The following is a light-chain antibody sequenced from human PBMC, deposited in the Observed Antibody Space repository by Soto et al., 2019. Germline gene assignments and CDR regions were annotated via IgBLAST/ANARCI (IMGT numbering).Light chain of an antibody. V-gene: IGLV2-8*01. CDR3: SSYAGSSNV. CDR2: EVN. J-gene: IGLJ1*01. Sequence: QSALTQPPSASGSPGQSVAISCTGTSSDVGGYNYVSWYQQHPGKAPKLMIYEVNKRPSGVPDRFSGSKSGNTASLTVSGLQAEDEADYHCSSYAGSSNVFGTGPKLTVL. CDR1: SSDVGGYNY.